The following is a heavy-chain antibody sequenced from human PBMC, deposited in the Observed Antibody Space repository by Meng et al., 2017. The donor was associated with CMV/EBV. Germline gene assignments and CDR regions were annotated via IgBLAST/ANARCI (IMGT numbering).Heavy chain of an antibody. CDR1: GFTLNNYE. V-gene: IGHV3-21*01. CDR3: ARGKLDPHCSSTSCYDYYYGMDV. J-gene: IGHJ6*02. D-gene: IGHD2-2*01. CDR2: ISSSSSYI. Sequence: GGSLRLSCAASGFTLNNYEMNWVRQAPGKGLEWVSSISSSSSYIYYADSVKGRFTISRDNAKNSLYLQMNSLRAEDTAVYYCARGKLDPHCSSTSCYDYYYGMDVWGQGTTVTVSS.